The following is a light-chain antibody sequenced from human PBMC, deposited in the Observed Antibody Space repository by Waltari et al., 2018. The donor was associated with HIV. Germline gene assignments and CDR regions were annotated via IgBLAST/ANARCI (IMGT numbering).Light chain of an antibody. V-gene: IGLV2-14*03. J-gene: IGLJ3*02. CDR3: SSYSTNTNNSPWV. CDR1: TSDVGTYNY. Sequence: QSALAQPASVSGSPGQSLTISCTGTTSDVGTYNYVSWYQQHPGKGPKLVIFDVSHRPSVISDRFSGSRAGNTASLTISGLRAEDEADYLCSSYSTNTNNSPWVFGGGTKVTVL. CDR2: DVS.